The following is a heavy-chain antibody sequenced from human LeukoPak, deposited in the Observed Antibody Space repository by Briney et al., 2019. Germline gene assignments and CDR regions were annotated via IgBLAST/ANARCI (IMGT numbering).Heavy chain of an antibody. CDR3: ARGCSSTSCYLPDY. J-gene: IGHJ4*02. CDR1: GYTFTSYG. V-gene: IGHV1-18*01. Sequence: ASVKVSCKASGYTFTSYGIGWVRQAPGQGLEWMGWISGYSGNTNYAQKLQGRVTMTTDTSTSTAYMELRSLRSDDTAVYYCARGCSSTSCYLPDYWGQGTLVTVSS. CDR2: ISGYSGNT. D-gene: IGHD2-2*01.